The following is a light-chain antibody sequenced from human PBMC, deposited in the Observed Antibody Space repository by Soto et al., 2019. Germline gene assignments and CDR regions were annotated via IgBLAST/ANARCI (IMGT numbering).Light chain of an antibody. V-gene: IGKV1-5*01. CDR2: DAS. J-gene: IGKJ1*01. Sequence: DIQMAQSPSTLSASAGDRFTTTCRASQSISSWLAWYQQQPGKAPXXLIYDASSLESGVPSRFSGSASGTEFTLTISSLQPDDFATYYCQQHNSYSTFGQGTKVDIK. CDR1: QSISSW. CDR3: QQHNSYST.